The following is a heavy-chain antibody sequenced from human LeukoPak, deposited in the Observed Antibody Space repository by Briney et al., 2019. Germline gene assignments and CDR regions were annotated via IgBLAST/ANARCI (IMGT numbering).Heavy chain of an antibody. Sequence: PGGSLRLSCAASGFTFSSCAMSWVRQAPGKGLEWVSAISGSGGSTYYADSVKGRFTISRDNSKNTLYLQMNSLRAEDTAVYYCAKWPYCSSTSCYTNWFDPWGQGTLVTVSS. V-gene: IGHV3-23*01. J-gene: IGHJ5*02. D-gene: IGHD2-2*01. CDR3: AKWPYCSSTSCYTNWFDP. CDR1: GFTFSSCA. CDR2: ISGSGGST.